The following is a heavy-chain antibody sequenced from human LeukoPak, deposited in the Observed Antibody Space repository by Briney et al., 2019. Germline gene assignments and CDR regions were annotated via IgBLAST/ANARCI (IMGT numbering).Heavy chain of an antibody. CDR3: ARGGPYSSSFDY. Sequence: ASVKVSCKASGYTFTGHGISWVRQAPGQGLEWMGWISAYNGNTIYAQKLQGRVTMTRDTSTSTAYKELTSLRSDDTAVYYCARGGPYSSSFDYWGQGTRVTVSS. V-gene: IGHV1-18*01. D-gene: IGHD6-13*01. CDR2: ISAYNGNT. J-gene: IGHJ4*02. CDR1: GYTFTGHG.